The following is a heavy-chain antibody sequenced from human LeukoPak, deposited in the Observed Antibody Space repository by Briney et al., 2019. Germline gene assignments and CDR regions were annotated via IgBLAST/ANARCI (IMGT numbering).Heavy chain of an antibody. D-gene: IGHD2-2*01. Sequence: SVKVSCKASGGTFSSYAISWVRQAPGQGLEWMGGIIPIFGTANYAQKFQGRVTITADESTSTAYMELSSLRSEDTAVYYCAREGCSSTSCYHNWFDPWGQGTLVTVSS. CDR2: IIPIFGTA. CDR1: GGTFSSYA. CDR3: AREGCSSTSCYHNWFDP. V-gene: IGHV1-69*13. J-gene: IGHJ5*02.